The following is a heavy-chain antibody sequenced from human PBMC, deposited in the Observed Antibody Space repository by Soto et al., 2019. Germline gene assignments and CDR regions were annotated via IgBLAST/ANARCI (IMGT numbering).Heavy chain of an antibody. CDR3: AKDPSRDGYNYYFDY. Sequence: GGSLRLSCAASGFTFSSYAMSWVRQAPGKGLEWVSAISGSGGSTYYADSVKGRFTISRDNSKNTLYLQMNSLRAEDTAVYYCAKDPSRDGYNYYFDYWGQGTLVTVSS. V-gene: IGHV3-23*01. D-gene: IGHD5-12*01. J-gene: IGHJ4*02. CDR1: GFTFSSYA. CDR2: ISGSGGST.